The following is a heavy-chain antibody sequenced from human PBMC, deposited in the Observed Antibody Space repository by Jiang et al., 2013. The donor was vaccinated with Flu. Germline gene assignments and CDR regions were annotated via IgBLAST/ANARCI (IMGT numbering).Heavy chain of an antibody. Sequence: GAEVKKPGASVKVSCKASGYTFTSYGISWVRQAPGQGLEWMGWISAYNGNTNYAQKLRGRVTMTTDTSTSTAYMELRSLRSDDTAVYYCARGPLWFGELFLFWYFQHWGQGTLVTVSS. CDR2: ISAYNGNT. J-gene: IGHJ1*01. CDR3: ARGPLWFGELFLFWYFQH. D-gene: IGHD3-10*01. CDR1: GYTFTSYG. V-gene: IGHV1-18*01.